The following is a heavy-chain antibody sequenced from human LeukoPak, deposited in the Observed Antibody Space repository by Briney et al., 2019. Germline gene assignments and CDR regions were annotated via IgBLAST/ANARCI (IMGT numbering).Heavy chain of an antibody. J-gene: IGHJ5*02. CDR2: IYHSGST. Sequence: SETLSLTCAVSGGSISSGGYSWSWIRQPPGKGLEWIGYIYHSGSTCYNPSLKGRVTISVDRSKNQFSLKLSSVTAADTAVYYCAREVRFGEGEWFDPWGQGTLVTVSS. CDR1: GGSISSGGYS. CDR3: AREVRFGEGEWFDP. V-gene: IGHV4-30-2*01. D-gene: IGHD3-10*01.